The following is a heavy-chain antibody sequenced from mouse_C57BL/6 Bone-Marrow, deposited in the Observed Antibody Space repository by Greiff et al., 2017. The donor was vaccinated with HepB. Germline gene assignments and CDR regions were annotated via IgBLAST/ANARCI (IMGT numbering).Heavy chain of an antibody. CDR3: ARNDYGSIPFAY. CDR1: GFSLTSYG. J-gene: IGHJ3*01. V-gene: IGHV2-2*01. CDR2: IWSGGST. D-gene: IGHD1-1*01. Sequence: VKLMESGPGLVQPSQSLSITCTVSGFSLTSYGVHWVRQSPGKGLEWLGLIWSGGSTDYNAAFISRLSSSKDNSKSQVFFKMNSLQADDTAIYYCARNDYGSIPFAYWGQGTLVTVSA.